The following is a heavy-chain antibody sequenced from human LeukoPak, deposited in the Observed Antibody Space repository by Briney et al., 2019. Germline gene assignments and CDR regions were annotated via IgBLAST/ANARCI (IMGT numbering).Heavy chain of an antibody. D-gene: IGHD1-14*01. J-gene: IGHJ6*03. CDR2: ISSSGSTI. V-gene: IGHV3-48*03. CDR3: ARDLMGTNYYYYYYMDV. Sequence: GGSLRLSCAASGFTLSSYEMNWVRQAPGKGLEWVSYISSSGSTIYYADSVKGRFTISRDNAKNSLYLQMNSLRAEDTAVYYCARDLMGTNYYYYYYMDVWGKGTTVTVSS. CDR1: GFTLSSYE.